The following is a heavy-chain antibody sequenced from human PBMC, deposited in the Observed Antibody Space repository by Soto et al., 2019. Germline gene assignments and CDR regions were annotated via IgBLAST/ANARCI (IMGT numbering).Heavy chain of an antibody. J-gene: IGHJ4*02. Sequence: QLQLQESGPGLVKPSETLSLTCTVSGGSISSSSYYWGWIRQPPGKGLEWIGSIYYSGSTYYNPSLKSRVTISVDTSKNQFSLKLSSVTAADTAVYYCARLWEDDFWSGYRQVYYFDYWGQGTLVTVSS. D-gene: IGHD3-3*01. V-gene: IGHV4-39*01. CDR1: GGSISSSSYY. CDR2: IYYSGST. CDR3: ARLWEDDFWSGYRQVYYFDY.